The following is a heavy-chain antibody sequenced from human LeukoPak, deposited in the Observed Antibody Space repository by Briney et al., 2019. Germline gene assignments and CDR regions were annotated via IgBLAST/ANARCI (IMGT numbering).Heavy chain of an antibody. D-gene: IGHD3-3*01. CDR2: IKQDGSEK. CDR1: GFTFSSYW. J-gene: IGHJ5*02. V-gene: IGHV3-7*01. Sequence: PGGSLRLSCAASGFTFSSYWMSWVRQAPGKGLEWVAHIKQDGSEKYYVDSVKGRFTISRDNAKNSLYLQMNSPRAEDTAVYYCARDLYEPFRLHGWFVPWGQGTLVTVSS. CDR3: ARDLYEPFRLHGWFVP.